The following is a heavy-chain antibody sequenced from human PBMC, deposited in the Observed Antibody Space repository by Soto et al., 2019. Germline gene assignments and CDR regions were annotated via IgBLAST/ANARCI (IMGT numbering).Heavy chain of an antibody. CDR3: ARGDCVGGTCYSLAGSFYYYMDV. J-gene: IGHJ6*03. V-gene: IGHV3-74*02. CDR1: GFTFSNYW. D-gene: IGHD2-15*01. Sequence: EVQLVESGGGLVQPGGSLRLSCAASGFTFSNYWMYWVRQAPGKGLEWVSRINSDGSVSSYADSVKGRLTISSDNVKNTLYLQMDSLRAEDTAVYYCARGDCVGGTCYSLAGSFYYYMDVWGKGTTVTV. CDR2: INSDGSVS.